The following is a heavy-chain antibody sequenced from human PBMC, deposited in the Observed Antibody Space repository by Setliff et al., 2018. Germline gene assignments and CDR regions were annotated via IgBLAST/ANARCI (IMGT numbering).Heavy chain of an antibody. CDR2: IIPILGIA. D-gene: IGHD2-15*01. CDR3: ARAAPLGYCSGGSCFRPPYYYYYGMDV. CDR1: GGTFSSYA. V-gene: IGHV1-69*10. J-gene: IGHJ6*02. Sequence: SVKVSCKASGGTFSSYAISWVRQAPGQGLEWMGGIIPILGIANYAQKFQGRVTITADKSTSTAYMELSSLRSEDAAVYYCARAAPLGYCSGGSCFRPPYYYYYGMDVWGQGTTVTVSS.